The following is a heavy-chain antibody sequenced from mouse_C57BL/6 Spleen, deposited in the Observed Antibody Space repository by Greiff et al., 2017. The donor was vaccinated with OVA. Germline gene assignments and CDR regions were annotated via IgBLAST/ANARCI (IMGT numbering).Heavy chain of an antibody. J-gene: IGHJ2*01. Sequence: EVKLMESGPGLVKPSQSLSLTCSVTGYSITSGYYWNWIRQFPGNKLEWMGYISYDGSNNYNPSLKNRISITRDTSTNQFFLKLNSVTTEDTATDYCASYYYGRTRDYWGQGTTLTVSS. CDR2: ISYDGSN. CDR1: GYSITSGYY. CDR3: ASYYYGRTRDY. V-gene: IGHV3-6*01. D-gene: IGHD1-1*01.